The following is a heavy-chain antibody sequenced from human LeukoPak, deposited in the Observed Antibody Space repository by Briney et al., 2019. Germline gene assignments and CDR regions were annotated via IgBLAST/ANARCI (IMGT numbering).Heavy chain of an antibody. CDR2: IYYSGST. J-gene: IGHJ4*02. CDR3: ARQEGSQYFDY. CDR1: GGSISSSSYY. Sequence: PSETLSLTCTVSGGSISSSSYYWGWIRQPPGKGLEWIGSIYYSGSTYYNPSLKSRVTISVDTSKNQFSLKLSSVTAADTAVYYCARQEGSQYFDYWGQGTLVTVSS. V-gene: IGHV4-39*01.